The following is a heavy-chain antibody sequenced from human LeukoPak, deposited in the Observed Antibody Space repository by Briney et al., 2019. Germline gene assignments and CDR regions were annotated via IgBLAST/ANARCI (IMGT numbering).Heavy chain of an antibody. Sequence: SGGSLRLSCAASGFTFTNYPMHWVRQAPGKGLEWVAVISYDGSNKYYADSVKGRFTISRDNSKNTLYLQMNSLRAEDTAVYYCARDEMGDIVVVVAATPLDYWGQGTLVTVSS. D-gene: IGHD2-15*01. CDR1: GFTFTNYP. J-gene: IGHJ4*02. V-gene: IGHV3-30*04. CDR2: ISYDGSNK. CDR3: ARDEMGDIVVVVAATPLDY.